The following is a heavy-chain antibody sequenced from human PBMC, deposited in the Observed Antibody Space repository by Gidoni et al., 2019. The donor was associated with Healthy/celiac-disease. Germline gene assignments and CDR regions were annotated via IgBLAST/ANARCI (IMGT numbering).Heavy chain of an antibody. Sequence: EVQLVESGGGLVKPGGSLRLSCAASGFTFSPYSMNWVRQAPGKGLEWVSSISSSSSYIYYADSVKGRFTIARDNAKNALYLQMNSLRAEDTAVYYCARDQFDIVVVPAAMDWGQGTLVTVSS. CDR2: ISSSSSYI. CDR1: GFTFSPYS. V-gene: IGHV3-21*01. J-gene: IGHJ4*02. D-gene: IGHD2-2*01. CDR3: ARDQFDIVVVPAAMD.